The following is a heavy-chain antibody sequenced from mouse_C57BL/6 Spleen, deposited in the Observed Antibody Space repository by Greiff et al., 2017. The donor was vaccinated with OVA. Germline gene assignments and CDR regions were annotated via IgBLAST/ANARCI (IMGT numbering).Heavy chain of an antibody. CDR1: GYAFSSYW. D-gene: IGHD2-3*01. V-gene: IGHV1-80*01. J-gene: IGHJ2*01. CDR2: IYPGVGDT. Sequence: VQLQQSGAELVKPGASVKISCKASGYAFSSYWMNWVKQRPGKGLEWIGQIYPGVGDTNYNGKFKGKATLTADKSSSTAYMQLSSLTSEDSAVYFCARNDGYSHFDYWGQGTTLTVSS. CDR3: ARNDGYSHFDY.